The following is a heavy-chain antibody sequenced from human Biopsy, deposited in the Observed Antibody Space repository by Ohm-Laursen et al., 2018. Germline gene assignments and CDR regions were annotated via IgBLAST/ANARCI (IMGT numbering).Heavy chain of an antibody. V-gene: IGHV4-39*01. CDR3: ARHPTGFWFDP. CDR1: GDSISTSTTYY. CDR2: IYNSETT. Sequence: GTLSLTCTVSGDSISTSTTYYWAWLRQPPGKGLEWIGGIYNSETTFYNPSLKSRVAISVDTSTNQFSLKVSSVTAADTALHYCARHPTGFWFDPWGHGTLVTVSS. J-gene: IGHJ5*02.